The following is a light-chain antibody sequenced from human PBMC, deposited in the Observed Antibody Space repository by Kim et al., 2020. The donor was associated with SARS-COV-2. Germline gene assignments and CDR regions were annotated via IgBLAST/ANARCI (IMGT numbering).Light chain of an antibody. CDR2: DVS. CDR1: SSDIGTYNY. J-gene: IGLJ1*01. Sequence: QSLTISCTGTSSDIGTYNYVSWYQQHPGKPPKLMIFDVSNRPSGVSNRFSGSKSGNTASLTISGLQAEDEADYYCSSYSSSSTPCVFGTGTKVTVL. V-gene: IGLV2-14*03. CDR3: SSYSSSSTPCV.